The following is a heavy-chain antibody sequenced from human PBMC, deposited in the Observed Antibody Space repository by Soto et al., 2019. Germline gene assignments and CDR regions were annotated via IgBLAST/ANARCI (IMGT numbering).Heavy chain of an antibody. Sequence: EVQLVESGGGLVRPGGSVRLSCAASGFAVGSHYMSWVRQAPGKGLEWVSLIYIGGGTHYADSVKGRFTISRDNSKNTLYLQMNSLRAEDTAVYHCTRGFCNSSSCYANWFDPWGQGTLVTVSS. CDR3: TRGFCNSSSCYANWFDP. CDR1: GFAVGSHY. J-gene: IGHJ5*02. CDR2: IYIGGGT. V-gene: IGHV3-66*01. D-gene: IGHD2-2*01.